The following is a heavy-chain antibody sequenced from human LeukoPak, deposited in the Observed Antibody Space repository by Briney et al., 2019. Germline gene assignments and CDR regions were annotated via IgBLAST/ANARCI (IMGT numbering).Heavy chain of an antibody. D-gene: IGHD2-8*01. Sequence: SQTLSLTCAISGDSVSSKNGAWNWIRQSPSRGLEWLGRTYYRSKWYYDYAVSVQGRITIDPDTSRYEFSLQLSSVTPEDTAVYYCARDLGNTGWYTFDFWGQGILVTVSS. CDR3: ARDLGNTGWYTFDF. CDR1: GDSVSSKNGA. J-gene: IGHJ4*02. CDR2: TYYRSKWYY. V-gene: IGHV6-1*01.